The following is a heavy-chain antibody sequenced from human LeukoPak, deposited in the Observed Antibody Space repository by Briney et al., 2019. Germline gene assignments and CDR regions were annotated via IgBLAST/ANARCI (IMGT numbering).Heavy chain of an antibody. CDR2: ISSSSSYI. Sequence: GGSLRLSCAASGFTFSSYSMNWVRQAPGKGLEWVSSISSSSSYIYYADSVKGRFTISRDNAKNSLYPQMNSLRAEDTAVYYCARDIAAAGPFDYWGQGTLVTVSS. D-gene: IGHD6-13*01. J-gene: IGHJ4*02. CDR1: GFTFSSYS. CDR3: ARDIAAAGPFDY. V-gene: IGHV3-21*01.